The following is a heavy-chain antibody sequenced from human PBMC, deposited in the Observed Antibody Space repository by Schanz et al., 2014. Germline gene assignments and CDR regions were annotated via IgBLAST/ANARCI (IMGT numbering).Heavy chain of an antibody. Sequence: QVQLVESGGGLVKPGGSLRLSCAASGFTFSDYYMSWIRQAPGKGLEWVSYISSSGSYTNYADSVKGRFTISRDNSKNTLYLQMNNLRAEDTAVYFCAKESEIVVVVGTSMSGDFHHWGQGTLGTVSS. CDR1: GFTFSDYY. D-gene: IGHD2-15*01. V-gene: IGHV3-11*05. CDR3: AKESEIVVVVGTSMSGDFHH. CDR2: ISSSGSYT. J-gene: IGHJ1*01.